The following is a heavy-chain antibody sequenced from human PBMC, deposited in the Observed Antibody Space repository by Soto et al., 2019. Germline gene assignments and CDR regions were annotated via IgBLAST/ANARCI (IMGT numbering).Heavy chain of an antibody. Sequence: PSETLSITCTVSGGSISSGGYYWSWIRQHPGKGLEWIGYIYYSGSTYYNPSLKSRVTISVDTSKNQFSLKLSSVTAADTAVYYCAREGYGDYVWYFDYWGQGTLVTVSS. D-gene: IGHD4-17*01. CDR1: GGSISSGGYY. J-gene: IGHJ4*02. CDR2: IYYSGST. CDR3: AREGYGDYVWYFDY. V-gene: IGHV4-31*03.